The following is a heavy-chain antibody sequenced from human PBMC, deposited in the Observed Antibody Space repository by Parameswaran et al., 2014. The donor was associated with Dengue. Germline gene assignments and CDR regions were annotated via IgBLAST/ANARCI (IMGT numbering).Heavy chain of an antibody. CDR2: ISVYNGNT. CDR3: AREVGASPDNWLDL. V-gene: IGHV1-18*01. D-gene: IGHD1-26*01. J-gene: IGHJ5*01. CDR1: GYTFSNYG. Sequence: ASVKVSCKASGYTFSNYGISWVRQAPGQGLEWMGWISVYNGNTNYAQKLQGRVTMTTDTSTRSAYMELRSLRSEDTAVYYCAREVGASPDNWLDLWGQGTLVTVSS.